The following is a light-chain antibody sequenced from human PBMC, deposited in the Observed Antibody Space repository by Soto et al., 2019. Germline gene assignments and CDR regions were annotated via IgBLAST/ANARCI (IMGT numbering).Light chain of an antibody. V-gene: IGLV2-14*01. Sequence: QSALTQPASVSGSPGQSITISCTGTSSDVGGYNYVSWYQQHPGKAPKLIIFEVYDRPSGVSNRFSGSKSGNTASLTISGLQAEDEADYYCGTWDTSLSAVVFGGGTKVTVL. CDR1: SSDVGGYNY. CDR3: GTWDTSLSAVV. J-gene: IGLJ2*01. CDR2: EVY.